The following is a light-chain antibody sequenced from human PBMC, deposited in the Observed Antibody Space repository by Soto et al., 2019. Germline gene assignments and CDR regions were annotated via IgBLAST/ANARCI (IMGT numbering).Light chain of an antibody. V-gene: IGKV3-11*01. CDR1: QSVSSY. CDR3: QQRSN. CDR2: DAS. Sequence: EIVLTQSPATLSLSPGERATPSCRASQSVSSYLAWYQRKPGQAPRLLIYDASNRATGIPARFSGSGSGTDFTLTISSLEPEDFAVYYCQQRSNFGQGTRLEIK. J-gene: IGKJ5*01.